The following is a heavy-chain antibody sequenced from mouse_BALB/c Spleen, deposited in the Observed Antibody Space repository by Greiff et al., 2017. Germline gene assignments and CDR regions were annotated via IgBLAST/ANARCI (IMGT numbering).Heavy chain of an antibody. V-gene: IGHV1-7*01. D-gene: IGHD2-14*01. Sequence: VQLQQSGAELAKPGASVKMSCKASGYTFTSYWMHWVKQRPGQGLEWIGYINPSTGYTEYNQKFKDKATLTADKSSSTAYMQLSSLTSEDSAVYYCETGTYYFDEWGEGTTLTVSS. CDR3: ETGTYYFDE. CDR1: GYTFTSYW. CDR2: INPSTGYT. J-gene: IGHJ2*01.